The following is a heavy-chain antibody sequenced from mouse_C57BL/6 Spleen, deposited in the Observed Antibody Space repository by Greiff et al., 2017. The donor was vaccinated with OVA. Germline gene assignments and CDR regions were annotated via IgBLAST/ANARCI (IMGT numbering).Heavy chain of an antibody. J-gene: IGHJ2*01. CDR1: GYTFTSYW. D-gene: IGHD3-2*02. V-gene: IGHV1-53*01. CDR3: AREQLRLQVDY. Sequence: QVHVKQSGAELVRPGSSVKLSCKASGYTFTSYWMHWVKQRPIQGLEWIGNINPSNGGTNYNEKFKSKATLTVDKSSSTAYMQLSSLTSEDSAVYYCAREQLRLQVDYWGQGTTLTVSS. CDR2: INPSNGGT.